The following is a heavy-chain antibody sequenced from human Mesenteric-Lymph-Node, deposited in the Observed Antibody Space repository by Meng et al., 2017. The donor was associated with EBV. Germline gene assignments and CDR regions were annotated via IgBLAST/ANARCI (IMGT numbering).Heavy chain of an antibody. CDR2: IYCDDDK. D-gene: IGHD6-13*01. Sequence: TLNRSGPTLSKPPQPPPIPSPVSVFSLGTIGVGWCWIRQLPGKALAWLALIYCDDDKRYSPSLNSRLTITKDTSKNQVVLTMTNMVPVDTATYYCSHIGSTYSSSWYSFDYWGQGTLVTVLL. CDR1: VFSLGTIGVG. J-gene: IGHJ4*02. CDR3: SHIGSTYSSSWYSFDY. V-gene: IGHV2-5*02.